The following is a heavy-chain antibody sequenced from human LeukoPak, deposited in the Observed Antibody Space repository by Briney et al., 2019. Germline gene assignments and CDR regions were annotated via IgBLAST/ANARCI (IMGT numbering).Heavy chain of an antibody. CDR3: ARIRVNGYDSSGRGVFDY. D-gene: IGHD3-22*01. J-gene: IGHJ4*02. CDR2: IYPGDSDT. Sequence: GESLKISCKGSGYSFTSYWIGWVRQMPGKGLEWVGIIYPGDSDTRYSPSFQGQVTISADKSISTAYLQWSSLKASDTAMYYCARIRVNGYDSSGRGVFDYWGQGTLVTVSS. V-gene: IGHV5-51*01. CDR1: GYSFTSYW.